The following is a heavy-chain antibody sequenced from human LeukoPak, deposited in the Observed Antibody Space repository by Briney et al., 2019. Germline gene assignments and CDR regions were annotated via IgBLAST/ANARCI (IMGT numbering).Heavy chain of an antibody. CDR1: GGSISSYY. V-gene: IGHV4-59*01. CDR3: ARDYYGSGSSSRYYYYGMDV. Sequence: QTSETLSLTCTVSGGSISSYYWSWIRQPPGKGLEWIGYIYYSGSTNYNPSLKSRVTISVDTSKNQFSLKLSSVTAADTAVYYCARDYYGSGSSSRYYYYGMDVWGQGTTVTVSS. D-gene: IGHD3-10*01. CDR2: IYYSGST. J-gene: IGHJ6*02.